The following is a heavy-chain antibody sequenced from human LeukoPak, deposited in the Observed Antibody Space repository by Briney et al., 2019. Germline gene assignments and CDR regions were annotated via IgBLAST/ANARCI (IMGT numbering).Heavy chain of an antibody. V-gene: IGHV4-39*01. D-gene: IGHD4/OR15-4a*01. Sequence: SETLSLTCTVSAGSSISSSHHWGWIRQSPGKGLEWLGSVYYGRTTYYNPSLDGRVTVSLDTSANQFSLQLNSVTAADTAVYYCVRHDGRGGATMGAFDSWGQGSLVTVSS. CDR1: AGSSISSSHH. CDR3: VRHDGRGGATMGAFDS. CDR2: VYYGRTT. J-gene: IGHJ5*01.